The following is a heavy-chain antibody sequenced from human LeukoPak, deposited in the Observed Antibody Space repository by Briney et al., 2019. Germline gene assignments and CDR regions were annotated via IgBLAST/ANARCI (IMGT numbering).Heavy chain of an antibody. Sequence: GGSLRLSCAASGFTFSSYAMYWVRQAPGKGLEWGAVISYDGSDKFYADSVKGRFTISRDSSKNTLYLQMNSLRPEDTAVYYCARARPSMWIDYWGQGTLVTVSS. D-gene: IGHD5-12*01. J-gene: IGHJ4*02. CDR1: GFTFSSYA. V-gene: IGHV3-30*04. CDR3: ARARPSMWIDY. CDR2: ISYDGSDK.